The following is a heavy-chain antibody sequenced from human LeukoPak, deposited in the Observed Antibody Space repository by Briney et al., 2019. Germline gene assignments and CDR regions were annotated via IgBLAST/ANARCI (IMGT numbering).Heavy chain of an antibody. J-gene: IGHJ4*02. D-gene: IGHD3-22*01. CDR2: IYYTGST. V-gene: IGHV4-59*01. CDR1: GGSIRSYY. CDR3: ARVAPSQWLLLPNYFDY. Sequence: SETLSLTCTVSGGSIRSYYWSWIRQPPGKGLEWIGYIYYTGSTKYNSSLKSRVTISVDTSKNQFSLKLSSVTAADTAVYYCARVAPSQWLLLPNYFDYWGQETLVTVSS.